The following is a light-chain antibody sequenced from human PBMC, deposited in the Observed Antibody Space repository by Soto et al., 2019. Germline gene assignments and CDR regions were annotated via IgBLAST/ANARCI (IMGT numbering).Light chain of an antibody. V-gene: IGKV3-20*01. J-gene: IGKJ1*01. Sequence: IVLTQYTSTPSLSPGERAPLSCKASQSVPRSYLAWYQQKPGQAPRLLIYGASNRATGIPDRFSGSGSGTDFTLTISRLEPEDFAVYYCQQYGYPQWTFGQGTKVDIK. CDR3: QQYGYPQWT. CDR2: GAS. CDR1: QSVPRSY.